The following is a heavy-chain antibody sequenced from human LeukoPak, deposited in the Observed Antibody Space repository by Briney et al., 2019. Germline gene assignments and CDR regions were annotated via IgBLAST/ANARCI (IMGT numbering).Heavy chain of an antibody. D-gene: IGHD7-27*01. CDR3: AKDGGLWVSAHWGDS. Sequence: GGSLRLSCAASGFTFSSYAMSWVRQAPGKGLEWVSAISGNGGSTYYADSVKGRFTISRDNSKNTLYLQMNSLRAEDTAVYYCAKDGGLWVSAHWGDSWGRGTLVTVSS. V-gene: IGHV3-23*01. CDR2: ISGNGGST. CDR1: GFTFSSYA. J-gene: IGHJ5*01.